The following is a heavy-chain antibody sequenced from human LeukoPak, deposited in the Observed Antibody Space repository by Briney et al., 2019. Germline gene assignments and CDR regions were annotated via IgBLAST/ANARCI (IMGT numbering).Heavy chain of an antibody. Sequence: SETLSLTCAVYGGSFSGDYWSWIRQPPGRGLEWIGDINRSGRAVYNTSLKSRVIISVDTSKNQFSLKVNSVTAADTAVYYCARHKIVITMLGVHRWFDPWGQGTLVAVSS. CDR2: INRSGRA. V-gene: IGHV4-34*01. J-gene: IGHJ5*02. CDR1: GGSFSGDY. D-gene: IGHD3-3*01. CDR3: ARHKIVITMLGVHRWFDP.